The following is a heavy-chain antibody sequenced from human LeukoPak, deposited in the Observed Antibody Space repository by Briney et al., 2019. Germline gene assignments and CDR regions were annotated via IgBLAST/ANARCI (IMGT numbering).Heavy chain of an antibody. CDR2: INSDGSST. D-gene: IGHD2-15*01. Sequence: PGGSLRLSCAASGFTFSRYWMHWVRQAPGKGLVWVSRINSDGSSTSYADSVQGRFTTSRDNAKNTLYLQMNRLRAEDTAVYYCASARIVPYYYYMDVWGKGTTVTVSS. CDR1: GFTFSRYW. V-gene: IGHV3-74*01. CDR3: ASARIVPYYYYMDV. J-gene: IGHJ6*03.